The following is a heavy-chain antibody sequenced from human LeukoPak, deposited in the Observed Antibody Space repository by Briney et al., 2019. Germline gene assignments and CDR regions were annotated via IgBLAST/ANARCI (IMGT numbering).Heavy chain of an antibody. D-gene: IGHD4-17*01. CDR3: ARERYGDPGYFDL. CDR1: GFTFSCYA. V-gene: IGHV3-30-3*01. Sequence: PGGSLRLSCAASGFTFSCYAMHWVRQAPGKGLEWVAVISYDGSNKYYADSVKGRFTISRDNSKNTLYLQMNSLRAEDTAVYYCARERYGDPGYFDLWGRGTLVTVSS. CDR2: ISYDGSNK. J-gene: IGHJ2*01.